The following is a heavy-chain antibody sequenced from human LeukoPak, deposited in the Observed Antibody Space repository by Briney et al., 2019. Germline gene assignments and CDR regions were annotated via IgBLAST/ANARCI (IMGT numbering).Heavy chain of an antibody. J-gene: IGHJ4*02. CDR2: INHSGST. V-gene: IGHV4-34*01. CDR1: GGSFSGYY. Sequence: SETLSLTCAVYGGSFSGYYWSWIRQPPGKGLEWIGEINHSGSTNYNPSPKSRVTISVDTSKNQFSLKLSSVTAADTAVYYCARTRRSERYFDWLLYDTPFDYWGQGTLVTVSS. D-gene: IGHD3-9*01. CDR3: ARTRRSERYFDWLLYDTPFDY.